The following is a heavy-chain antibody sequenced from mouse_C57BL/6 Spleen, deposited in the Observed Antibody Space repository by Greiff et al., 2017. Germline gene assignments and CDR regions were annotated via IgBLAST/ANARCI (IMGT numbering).Heavy chain of an antibody. CDR1: GYAFSSYW. CDR3: ARGGFYYAMDY. Sequence: VQLQQSGAELVKPGASVKISCKASGYAFSSYWMNWVKQRPGKGLEWIGQIYPGDGDTNYNGKFKGKATLTADKTSSTAYMQLSSLTSEDSAVYFGARGGFYYAMDYWGQGTSVTVSS. J-gene: IGHJ4*01. V-gene: IGHV1-80*01. CDR2: IYPGDGDT.